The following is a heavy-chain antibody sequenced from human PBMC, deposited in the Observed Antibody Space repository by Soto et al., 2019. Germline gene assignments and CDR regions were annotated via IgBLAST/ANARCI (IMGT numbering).Heavy chain of an antibody. J-gene: IGHJ5*02. CDR2: IFYSGST. CDR1: GGSISNYY. Sequence: SETLSLTCTVSGGSISNYYWSWIRQPPGRGLEWIGHIFYSGSTNYNPALKSRVTISVDTSKSQFSLKLSSVTAADTAVYYCAIDSGYNYGYFRWFDPWGQGPLVT. D-gene: IGHD5-18*01. CDR3: AIDSGYNYGYFRWFDP. V-gene: IGHV4-59*01.